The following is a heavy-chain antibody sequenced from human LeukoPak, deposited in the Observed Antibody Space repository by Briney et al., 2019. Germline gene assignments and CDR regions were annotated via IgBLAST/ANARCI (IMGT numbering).Heavy chain of an antibody. Sequence: GESLKISCKGSGYSFTSYWIGWVRQMPGKGLEWMGIIYPGDSDTRYSPSFQGQVTISADKSISTAYLQWSSLKASDTAMYYCARQPIRGAGIYYYYMDVWGKGTTVTVSS. D-gene: IGHD6-19*01. J-gene: IGHJ6*03. CDR2: IYPGDSDT. V-gene: IGHV5-51*01. CDR3: ARQPIRGAGIYYYYMDV. CDR1: GYSFTSYW.